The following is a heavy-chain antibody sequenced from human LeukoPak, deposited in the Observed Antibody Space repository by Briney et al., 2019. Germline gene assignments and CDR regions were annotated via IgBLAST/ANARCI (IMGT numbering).Heavy chain of an antibody. CDR3: ARGYCSSTSCYWDSG. V-gene: IGHV1-69*04. CDR1: GGTFSSYA. CDR2: IIPILGIA. D-gene: IGHD2-2*01. Sequence: ASVKVSCKASGGTFSSYAISWVRQAPGQGLEWMGRIIPILGIANYAQKFQGRVTITADKSTSTAYMELSSLRSEDTAVYYCARGYCSSTSCYWDSGWGQGTLVTVSS. J-gene: IGHJ4*02.